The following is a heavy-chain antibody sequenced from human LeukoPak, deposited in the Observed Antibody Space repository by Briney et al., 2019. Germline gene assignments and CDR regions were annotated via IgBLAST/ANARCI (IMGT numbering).Heavy chain of an antibody. CDR2: ITSSSTYI. Sequence: GGSLRLSCAASGFTFSNYNMNWVRQAPGKGLEWVSSITSSSTYIYYADSVKGRFTISRDNAKNSLYLQMNSLRAEDSAVYYCAKGGARLHSYYFDYWGQGTLVTVSS. CDR1: GFTFSNYN. V-gene: IGHV3-21*01. CDR3: AKGGARLHSYYFDY. D-gene: IGHD1-26*01. J-gene: IGHJ4*02.